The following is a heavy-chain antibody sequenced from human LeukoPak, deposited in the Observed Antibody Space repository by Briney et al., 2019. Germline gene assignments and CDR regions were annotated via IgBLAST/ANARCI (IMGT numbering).Heavy chain of an antibody. CDR3: ARHVVAVGFDY. CDR2: IKQDGTEK. D-gene: IGHD3-22*01. CDR1: GFTFSSYW. J-gene: IGHJ4*02. V-gene: IGHV3-7*01. Sequence: GGSLRLSCAASGFTFSSYWMSWVRQAPGKGLEWVANIKQDGTEKNYLNSVKGRFTISRDNAKNSLYLQMNSLRAEDTAVYYCARHVVAVGFDYWGQGTLVTVSS.